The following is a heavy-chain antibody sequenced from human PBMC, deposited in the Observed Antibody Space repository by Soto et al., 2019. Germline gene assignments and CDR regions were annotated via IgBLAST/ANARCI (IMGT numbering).Heavy chain of an antibody. J-gene: IGHJ4*02. V-gene: IGHV3-23*04. CDR3: AKGGGGDHGY. Sequence: EVQLVESEGGLVQPGGSLRLSCEASGFIFTTSDMSWVRQAPGKGLEWISSITITGDTTHYADSVKGRFTISRDNSRNTVYLKMNSRRGDDPAVYYCAKGGGGDHGYWGQGTLVAVSS. CDR1: GFIFTTSD. D-gene: IGHD2-21*02. CDR2: ITITGDTT.